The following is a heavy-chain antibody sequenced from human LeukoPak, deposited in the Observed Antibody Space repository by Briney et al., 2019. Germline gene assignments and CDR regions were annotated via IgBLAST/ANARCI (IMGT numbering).Heavy chain of an antibody. D-gene: IGHD2-2*01. Sequence: GGSLRLSCTASGFIFSDYYMGGLRQAPGQGLEWISYISTIGYTSYPDSVKGRFTISRDTATKSVYLHMNSLRAEDTSIYSCTRRDCTHTSCYALDWGQGTLVTVSS. CDR3: TRRDCTHTSCYALD. J-gene: IGHJ4*02. CDR2: ISTIGYT. V-gene: IGHV3-11*06. CDR1: GFIFSDYY.